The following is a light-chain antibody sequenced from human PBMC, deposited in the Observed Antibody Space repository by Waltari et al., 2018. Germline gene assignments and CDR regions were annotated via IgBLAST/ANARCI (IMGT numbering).Light chain of an antibody. CDR2: KDS. Sequence: CWDEQKPGQSPGGVIYKDSQRPSGIPERFSGSNSGNTATLTISGAQALDEADYYCQAWDSNVVIFGGGTKLTVL. CDR3: QAWDSNVVI. V-gene: IGLV3-1*01. J-gene: IGLJ2*01.